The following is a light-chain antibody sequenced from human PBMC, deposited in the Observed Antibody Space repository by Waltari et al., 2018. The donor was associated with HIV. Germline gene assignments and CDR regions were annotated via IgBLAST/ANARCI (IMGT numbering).Light chain of an antibody. CDR2: QVS. J-gene: IGKJ2*01. Sequence: TQSPLSLSVTLRQPAAISCKSNQSLAFRDGKSYLFWYHQRPGHPPRRLLYQVSHRDSGVPGRTTGSGSDTDFTLRISRVEAEDAGVYFCMQATSWPHTFGQRTELQI. CDR3: MQATSWPHT. CDR1: QSLAFRDGKSY. V-gene: IGKV2-30*01.